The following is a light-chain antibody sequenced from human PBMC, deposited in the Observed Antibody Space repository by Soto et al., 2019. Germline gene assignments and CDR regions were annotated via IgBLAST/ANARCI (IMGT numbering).Light chain of an antibody. CDR3: CSYAGSSTLWV. J-gene: IGLJ3*02. CDR2: KGS. Sequence: QSALTQPASVSGSPGQSITISCTGTSSDVGSYNLVSWYQQHPGKAPKLMIYKGSKRPSGVSNRFSGSKSGNTASLTISGLQAEDEADYYCCSYAGSSTLWVFGGGTKLTVL. CDR1: SSDVGSYNL. V-gene: IGLV2-23*01.